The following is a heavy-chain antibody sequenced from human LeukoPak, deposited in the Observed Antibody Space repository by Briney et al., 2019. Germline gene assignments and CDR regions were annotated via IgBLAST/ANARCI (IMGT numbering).Heavy chain of an antibody. J-gene: IGHJ4*02. CDR2: MNPNSGNT. Sequence: GASVKVSCKASGYTFTSHHINWVRQAAGQGPEWMGWMNPNSGNTSYAQKFKSRVTMTWDTSINKAYMELDSLRSADTAVYYCARGRPTKLGGIYWGQGSLVTVS. CDR1: GYTFTSHH. V-gene: IGHV1-8*01. D-gene: IGHD7-27*01. CDR3: ARGRPTKLGGIY.